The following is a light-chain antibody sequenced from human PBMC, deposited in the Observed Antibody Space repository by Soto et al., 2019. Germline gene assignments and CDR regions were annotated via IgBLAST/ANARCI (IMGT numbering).Light chain of an antibody. Sequence: QSALTQPASLSGSPGQSVTISCTGTSSDVGNYNLVSWYQQRPGGPPKLLIYEGSKRPSGVSNRFSASKSGNTASLTISGLQAEDEADYHCCSFAGTRTYVLFGGGTKVTVL. V-gene: IGLV2-23*01. J-gene: IGLJ3*02. CDR2: EGS. CDR1: SSDVGNYNL. CDR3: CSFAGTRTYVL.